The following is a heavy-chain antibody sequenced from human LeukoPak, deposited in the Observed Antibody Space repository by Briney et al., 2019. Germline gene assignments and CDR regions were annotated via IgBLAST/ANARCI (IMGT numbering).Heavy chain of an antibody. Sequence: PGGSLRLSCVASGFTFRNYGTHWVRQAPGKGLEWVAVIWFDGSNYYHAESVKGRFAISRDNSKDTLYLQMDSLRVEDTAVYYCARVGYATSLGFDYWGQGTLVTVSS. CDR1: GFTFRNYG. CDR3: ARVGYATSLGFDY. CDR2: IWFDGSNY. D-gene: IGHD2-2*01. V-gene: IGHV3-33*01. J-gene: IGHJ4*02.